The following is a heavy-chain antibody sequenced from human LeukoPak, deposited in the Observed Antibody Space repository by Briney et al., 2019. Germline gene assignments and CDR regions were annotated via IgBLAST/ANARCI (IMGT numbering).Heavy chain of an antibody. J-gene: IGHJ4*02. Sequence: GGSLRLSCAASGFTFSNYAMSWVRQAPGKGLEWVLAITGSGGNTYYADSVKGRFTIPRDNSKNTVFLQMNSLRAEDTAVYYCAKWGDYDVLTGYYVSDYWGQGTLVTVSS. CDR3: AKWGDYDVLTGYYVSDY. D-gene: IGHD3-9*01. CDR2: ITGSGGNT. V-gene: IGHV3-23*01. CDR1: GFTFSNYA.